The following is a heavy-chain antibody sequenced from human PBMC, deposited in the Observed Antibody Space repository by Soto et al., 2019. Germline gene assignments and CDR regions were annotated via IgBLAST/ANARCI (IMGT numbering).Heavy chain of an antibody. Sequence: PGGSLRLSCAASGFSFSNYSMNWVRQAPGKGLEWVSFISSSSSYIYYADSVKGRFTISRDNAKNSLYLQLNSLRSEDTAVYYCARETECYDSSGYSPEYEYWGQGTLVTVSS. D-gene: IGHD3-22*01. CDR3: ARETECYDSSGYSPEYEY. CDR2: ISSSSSYI. J-gene: IGHJ4*02. V-gene: IGHV3-21*01. CDR1: GFSFSNYS.